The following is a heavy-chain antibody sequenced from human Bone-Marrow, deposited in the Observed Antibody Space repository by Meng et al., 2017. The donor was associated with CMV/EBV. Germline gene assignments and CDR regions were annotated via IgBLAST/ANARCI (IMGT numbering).Heavy chain of an antibody. D-gene: IGHD3-22*01. V-gene: IGHV4-34*01. CDR2: INHSGST. CDR3: ARGVDYYDSSGYYY. J-gene: IGHJ4*02. Sequence: QVQLQQWGAGLLKPSETLSLTCAVYGGSFSGYYWSWIRQPPGKGLEWIGEINHSGSTNYNPSLKSRVTISVDTSKNQFSLKLSPVTAADTAVYYCARGVDYYDSSGYYYWGQGTLVTVSS. CDR1: GGSFSGYY.